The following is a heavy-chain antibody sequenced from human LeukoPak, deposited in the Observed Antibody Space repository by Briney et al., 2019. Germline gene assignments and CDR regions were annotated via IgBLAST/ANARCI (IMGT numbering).Heavy chain of an antibody. CDR1: GITLSNYG. D-gene: IGHD3-22*01. J-gene: IGHJ4*02. CDR2: ISDTGGRT. V-gene: IGHV3-23*01. Sequence: GGSLRLSCAVSGITLSNYGMTWVRQAPGKGLEWVAGISDTGGRTDYADSVKGRFTISRDNPKNTLYLQMNSLRAEDTAVYFCAKRGVVIRVILVGFHKEAYYFDSWGQGALVTVSS. CDR3: AKRGVVIRVILVGFHKEAYYFDS.